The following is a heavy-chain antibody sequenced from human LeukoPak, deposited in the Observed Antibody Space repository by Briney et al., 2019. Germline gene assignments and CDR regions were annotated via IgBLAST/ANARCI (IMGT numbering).Heavy chain of an antibody. Sequence: ASVKVSCKASGYTFTSYYMHWVRQAPGQGLERMGIINPSGGSTSYAQKFQGRVTMTRDTSTSTVYMELSSLRSEDTAVYYCARSEWELLHYDYWGQGTLVTVSS. CDR3: ARSEWELLHYDY. CDR2: INPSGGST. V-gene: IGHV1-46*01. D-gene: IGHD1-26*01. J-gene: IGHJ4*02. CDR1: GYTFTSYY.